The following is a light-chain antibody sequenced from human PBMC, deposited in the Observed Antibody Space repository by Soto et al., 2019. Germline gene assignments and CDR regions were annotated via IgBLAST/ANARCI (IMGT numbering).Light chain of an antibody. CDR1: QGFSNA. V-gene: IGKV1-27*01. J-gene: IGKJ4*01. Sequence: DFQLTQSPSSLSASVGDRVTITCRASQGFSNALAWFQQKPGKVPKLLIYAASTLQSGVPSRFSGSGSGTDFTLNISSLQPEDVATYYCQKYDTAPLTFGGGTKVDIK. CDR3: QKYDTAPLT. CDR2: AAS.